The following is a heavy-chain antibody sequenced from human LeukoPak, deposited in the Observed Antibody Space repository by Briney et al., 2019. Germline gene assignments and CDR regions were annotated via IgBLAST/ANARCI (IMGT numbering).Heavy chain of an antibody. Sequence: ASVKVSCKAPGYTFTGYYMHWVRQAPGQGLEWMGWINPNSGGTNYAQKFQGRVTMTRDTSISTAYMELSRLRSDDTAVYYCARSGVDIVVVVAATRYYYYMDVWGKGTTVTVSS. CDR3: ARSGVDIVVVVAATRYYYYMDV. D-gene: IGHD2-15*01. V-gene: IGHV1-2*02. CDR2: INPNSGGT. J-gene: IGHJ6*03. CDR1: GYTFTGYY.